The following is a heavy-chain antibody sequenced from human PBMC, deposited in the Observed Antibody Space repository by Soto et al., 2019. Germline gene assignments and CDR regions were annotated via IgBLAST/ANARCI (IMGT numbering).Heavy chain of an antibody. CDR2: IIPIFGTA. CDR3: ARDRVGDIVVVTAIHYYYYGMDV. D-gene: IGHD2-21*02. V-gene: IGHV1-69*13. Sequence: ASVKVSCKASGGTFSSYAISWVRQAPGQGLEWMGGIIPIFGTANYAQKFQGRVTITADESTSTAYMELSSLRSEDTAVYYCARDRVGDIVVVTAIHYYYYGMDVWGQGTTVTVSS. J-gene: IGHJ6*02. CDR1: GGTFSSYA.